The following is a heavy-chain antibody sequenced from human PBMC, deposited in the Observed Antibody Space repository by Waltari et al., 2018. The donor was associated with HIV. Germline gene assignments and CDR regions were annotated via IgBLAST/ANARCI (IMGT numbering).Heavy chain of an antibody. CDR2: MNPNRGNT. CDR3: ARRGIAARRGQGWFDP. D-gene: IGHD6-6*01. V-gene: IGHV1-8*01. J-gene: IGHJ5*02. Sequence: QVQLVQSGAEVKKPGASVKVSCKASGYTFTSYDINWVRQATGQGLEWMGWMNPNRGNTGYAQKFQGRVTMTRNTSISTAYMELSSLRSEDTAVYYCARRGIAARRGQGWFDPWGQGTLVTVSS. CDR1: GYTFTSYD.